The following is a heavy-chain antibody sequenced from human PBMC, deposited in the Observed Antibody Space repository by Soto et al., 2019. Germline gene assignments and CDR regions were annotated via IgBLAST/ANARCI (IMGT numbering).Heavy chain of an antibody. CDR1: GGTFSSYA. CDR2: IIPIFGTA. Sequence: QVQLVQSGAEVKKPGSSVKVSCKASGGTFSSYAISWVRQAPGQGLEWMGGIIPIFGTANYAQKFQGRVTITADESTSTAYMELSSLRSEDTDVYYCARLNYYGSPWYYYYGMDVWGQGTTVTVSS. D-gene: IGHD3-10*01. J-gene: IGHJ6*02. CDR3: ARLNYYGSPWYYYYGMDV. V-gene: IGHV1-69*12.